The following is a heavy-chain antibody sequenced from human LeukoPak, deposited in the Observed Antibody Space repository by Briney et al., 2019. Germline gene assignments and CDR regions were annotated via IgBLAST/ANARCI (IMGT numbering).Heavy chain of an antibody. Sequence: GGSLRLSCAASGFTFSSYWMHWVRQAPGKGLVWVSRINSDGSSTSYADSVKGRFTISRDNAKNTLYLQMNSLRAEDTAVYYCARDEAPVPAVTYCYYYGMDVWGQGTTVTVSS. J-gene: IGHJ6*02. D-gene: IGHD2-2*01. V-gene: IGHV3-74*01. CDR1: GFTFSSYW. CDR3: ARDEAPVPAVTYCYYYGMDV. CDR2: INSDGSST.